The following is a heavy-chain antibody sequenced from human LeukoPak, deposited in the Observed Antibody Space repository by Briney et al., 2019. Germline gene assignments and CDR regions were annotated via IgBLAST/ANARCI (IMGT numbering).Heavy chain of an antibody. CDR1: GGSINNNNYY. J-gene: IGHJ4*02. V-gene: IGHV4-39*01. Sequence: SETLSLTCTVSGGSINNNNYYWGWIRQPPGKGLEWIGSISYSGSTSYNPSLKSRLTMSVDTSKKQFSLRLSSVTAADTAVYYCARRLVDSSASQVSDHWGQGTLVTVSS. D-gene: IGHD2-2*01. CDR3: ARRLVDSSASQVSDH. CDR2: ISYSGST.